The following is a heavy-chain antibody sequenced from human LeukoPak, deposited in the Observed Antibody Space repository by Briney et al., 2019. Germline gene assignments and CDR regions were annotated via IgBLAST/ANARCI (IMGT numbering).Heavy chain of an antibody. CDR2: IYYTGST. J-gene: IGHJ3*02. V-gene: IGHV4-39*07. D-gene: IGHD3-9*01. CDR3: ARERGSGGYFDWLPSPDAFDI. CDR1: GGSIISSSYY. Sequence: SETLSLTCTVSGGSIISSSYYWGWIRQPPGKGLEWIGSIYYTGSTYYNPSLRSRVTISVDTSKNQFSLKLSSVTAADTAVYYCARERGSGGYFDWLPSPDAFDIWGQGTMVTVSS.